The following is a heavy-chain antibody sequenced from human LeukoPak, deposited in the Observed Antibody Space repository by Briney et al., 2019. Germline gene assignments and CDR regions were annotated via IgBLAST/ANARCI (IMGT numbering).Heavy chain of an antibody. J-gene: IGHJ5*02. V-gene: IGHV4-4*07. Sequence: SETLSLTCTVSGGSISSYYWSWIRQPAGKGLEWIGRIYTSGSTNYNPSLKSRVTMSVDTSKNQFSLKLSSVTAADTAVYYCARVHPRPYCSSTSCYGSYNWFDPWGQGTLVTVSS. CDR1: GGSISSYY. CDR2: IYTSGST. D-gene: IGHD2-2*01. CDR3: ARVHPRPYCSSTSCYGSYNWFDP.